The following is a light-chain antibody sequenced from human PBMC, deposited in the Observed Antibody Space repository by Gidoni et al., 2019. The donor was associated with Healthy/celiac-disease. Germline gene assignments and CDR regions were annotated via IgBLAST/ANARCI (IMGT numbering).Light chain of an antibody. Sequence: QSVLTQPPSVSGAPAQRVTISCTGSSSNIGAGYDVPWYQQLPGTAPKLLIYGNSNRPSGVPDRFSGSKSGTSASLAITGLQAEDEADYYCQSYDSSLSVVFGGGTKLTVL. V-gene: IGLV1-40*01. CDR1: SSNIGAGYD. J-gene: IGLJ2*01. CDR3: QSYDSSLSVV. CDR2: GNS.